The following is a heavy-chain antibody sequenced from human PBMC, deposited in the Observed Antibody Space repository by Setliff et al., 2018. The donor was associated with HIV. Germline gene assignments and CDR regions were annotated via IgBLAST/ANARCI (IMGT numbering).Heavy chain of an antibody. V-gene: IGHV4-61*05. D-gene: IGHD3-16*01. Sequence: SETLSLTCTVSGGSISSSSYYWGWIRQPPGKGLEWTGYIYYSGSTNYNPSLKSRVTISVDTSKNQFSLKLSSVTAADTAVYYCARGLGEPRYWGQGTLVTVSS. CDR1: GGSISSSSYY. CDR2: IYYSGST. J-gene: IGHJ4*02. CDR3: ARGLGEPRY.